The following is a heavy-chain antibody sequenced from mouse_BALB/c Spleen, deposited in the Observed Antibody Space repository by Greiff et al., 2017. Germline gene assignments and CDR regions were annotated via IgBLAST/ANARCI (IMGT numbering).Heavy chain of an antibody. D-gene: IGHD1-1*01. CDR2: INPSNGRT. Sequence: VQLHQPGAELVKPGASVKLSCKASGYTFTSYWMHWVKQRPGQGLEWIGEINPSNGRTNYNEKFKSKATLTVDKSSSTAYMQLSSLTSEDSAVYYCARGGITTVVAEGPFDYWGQGTTLTVSS. J-gene: IGHJ2*01. V-gene: IGHV1S81*02. CDR3: ARGGITTVVAEGPFDY. CDR1: GYTFTSYW.